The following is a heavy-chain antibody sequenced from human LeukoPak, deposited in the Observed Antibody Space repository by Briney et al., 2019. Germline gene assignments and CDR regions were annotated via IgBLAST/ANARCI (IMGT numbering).Heavy chain of an antibody. CDR2: IYYSGST. CDR1: GGSISSSSYY. V-gene: IGHV4-39*01. D-gene: IGHD3-16*01. J-gene: IGHJ4*02. Sequence: PSETLSLTCSVSGGSISSSSYYWGWIRQPPGKGLEWIGSIYYSGSTYYNPSLKSRVTIFVDTSKNQFSLKLSSVTAADTAVYYCAGRGWGEYYFDYWGQGTLVTVSS. CDR3: AGRGWGEYYFDY.